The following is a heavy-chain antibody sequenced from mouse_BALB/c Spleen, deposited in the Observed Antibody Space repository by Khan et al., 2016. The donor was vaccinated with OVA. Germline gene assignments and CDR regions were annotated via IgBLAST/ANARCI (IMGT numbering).Heavy chain of an antibody. CDR3: ARSKYLARY. CDR1: GYSLTRYG. D-gene: IGHD3-3*01. CDR2: IWAGGST. J-gene: IGHJ2*01. V-gene: IGHV2-9*02. Sequence: QVQLKQSGPGLVAHSQSLSITCTVYGYSLTRYGVHWVRQPPGKGLEWLGLIWAGGSTNYNWALMSRLSISIDNSKSLVFLITNSLQTGDTALYYCARSKYLARYWGQGTTLTVAS.